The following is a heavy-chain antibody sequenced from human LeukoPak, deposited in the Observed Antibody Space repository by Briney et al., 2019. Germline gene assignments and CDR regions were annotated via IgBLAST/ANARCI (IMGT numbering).Heavy chain of an antibody. V-gene: IGHV1-3*01. Sequence: ASVKVSCKASGYTFTSYAMHWVRQAPGQRLEWMGWINAGNGNTKYSQKFQGRVTITADESTSTAYMELSSLRSEDTAVYYCARDLSLEPLPSLFEYWGQGTLVTVSS. D-gene: IGHD1-1*01. CDR2: INAGNGNT. CDR3: ARDLSLEPLPSLFEY. CDR1: GYTFTSYA. J-gene: IGHJ4*02.